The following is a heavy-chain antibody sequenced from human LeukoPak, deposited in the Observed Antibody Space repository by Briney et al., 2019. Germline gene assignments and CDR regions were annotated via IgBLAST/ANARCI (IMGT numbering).Heavy chain of an antibody. CDR2: INAGNGNT. Sequence: GASVKVSCKASGYTFTSYYMHWVRQAPGQRLEWMGWINAGNGNTKYSQEFQGRVTITRDTSASTAYMELSSLRSEDMAVYYCARGGSYFTYYYMDVWGKGTTVTISS. CDR1: GYTFTSYY. V-gene: IGHV1-3*03. CDR3: ARGGSYFTYYYMDV. J-gene: IGHJ6*03. D-gene: IGHD1-26*01.